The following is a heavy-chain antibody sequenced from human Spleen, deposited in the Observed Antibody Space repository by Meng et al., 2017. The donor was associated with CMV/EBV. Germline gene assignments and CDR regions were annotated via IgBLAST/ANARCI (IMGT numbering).Heavy chain of an antibody. Sequence: SVKVSCKASGGTFSSHTINWVRQAPGEGLEWMGRPIPLLGIANYAQKFQGRVTIIADKSTSTAYMELSSLRSEDTAVYYCARDRCTSTSCYGRLDYWGQGTLVTVSS. J-gene: IGHJ4*02. CDR3: ARDRCTSTSCYGRLDY. CDR1: GGTFSSHT. CDR2: PIPLLGIA. V-gene: IGHV1-69*10. D-gene: IGHD2-2*01.